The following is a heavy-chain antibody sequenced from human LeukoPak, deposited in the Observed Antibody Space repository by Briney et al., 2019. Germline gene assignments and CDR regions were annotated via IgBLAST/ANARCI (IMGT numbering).Heavy chain of an antibody. J-gene: IGHJ4*02. Sequence: GGSLRLSCAASGFTFSDYYMSWIRQAPGKGLEWVSSISSSSSYIYYADSVKGRFTISRDNAKNSLYLQMNSLRAEDTAVYYCARPDENSGRGLFAYWGQGTLVTVSS. CDR1: GFTFSDYY. V-gene: IGHV3-11*06. CDR3: ARPDENSGRGLFAY. CDR2: ISSSSSYI. D-gene: IGHD3-10*01.